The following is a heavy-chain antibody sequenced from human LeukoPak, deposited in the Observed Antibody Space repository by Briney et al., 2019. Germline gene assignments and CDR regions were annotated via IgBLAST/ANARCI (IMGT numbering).Heavy chain of an antibody. J-gene: IGHJ5*02. Sequence: SETLSLTCTVSGGSISSSGYYWDWIRQPPGNGLEWIGSIYYSGSTYYSPSLKSRVTISVDTSRNQFSLKLSSVTAADTAVYYCARQGYGSGSPYNWFDPWGQGNLVTVSS. CDR2: IYYSGST. CDR1: GGSISSSGYY. D-gene: IGHD3-10*01. V-gene: IGHV4-39*01. CDR3: ARQGYGSGSPYNWFDP.